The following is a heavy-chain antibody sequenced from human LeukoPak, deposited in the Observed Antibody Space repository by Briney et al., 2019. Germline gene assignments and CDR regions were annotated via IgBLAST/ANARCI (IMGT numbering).Heavy chain of an antibody. CDR2: IYYSGST. D-gene: IGHD3-16*01. CDR1: GRPISRYY. J-gene: IGHJ4*02. Sequence: SETLSLTCTVSGRPISRYYWPWVRQPPRKGLEWMGDIYYSGSTNYNPSLKSRVTISVATSKYQFSLRLRSVTAADTAIYYCARVDLGHFDYWGQGTLVTVSS. CDR3: ARVDLGHFDY. V-gene: IGHV4-59*01.